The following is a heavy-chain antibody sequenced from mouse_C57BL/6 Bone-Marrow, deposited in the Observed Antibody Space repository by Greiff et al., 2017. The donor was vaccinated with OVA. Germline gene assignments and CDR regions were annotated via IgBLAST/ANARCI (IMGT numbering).Heavy chain of an antibody. CDR2: IHPNSGST. Sequence: VQLQQSGAELVKPGASVTLSCKASGYTFTSYWMHWVKQRPGHGLEWIGIIHPNSGSTNYNEKFKSKATLTADKSSSTAYMQLRSLTSEDSAVYYCARLVADGMAYWGQGTSVTVSA. V-gene: IGHV1-64*01. D-gene: IGHD1-1*01. J-gene: IGHJ4*01. CDR1: GYTFTSYW. CDR3: ARLVADGMAY.